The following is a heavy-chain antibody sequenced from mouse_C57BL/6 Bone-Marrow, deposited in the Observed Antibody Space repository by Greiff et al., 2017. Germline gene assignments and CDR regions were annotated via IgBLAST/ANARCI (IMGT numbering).Heavy chain of an antibody. CDR2: IHPNSGST. V-gene: IGHV1-64*01. CDR1: GYTFTSYW. J-gene: IGHJ4*01. CDR3: ARVPYGSSYRAMDY. D-gene: IGHD1-1*01. Sequence: VQLQESGAELVKPGASVKLSCKASGYTFTSYWMHWVKQRPGQGLEWIGMIHPNSGSTNYNEKFKSKATLTVDKSSSTAYMQLSSLTSEDSAVYYCARVPYGSSYRAMDYWGQGTSVTVSS.